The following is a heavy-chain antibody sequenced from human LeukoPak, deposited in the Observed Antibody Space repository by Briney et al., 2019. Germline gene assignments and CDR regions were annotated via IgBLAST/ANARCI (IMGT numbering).Heavy chain of an antibody. J-gene: IGHJ4*02. CDR3: ARAKNIVVVQAANGVDY. Sequence: ASVKVSCKASGYTFTGYCMHWVRQAPGQGLEWLGWINPDSGGTNYAQTFQGRVTMTRDTSISTAYMELSRLRSGDTAVYYCARAKNIVVVQAANGVDYWGQGTLVTVSS. D-gene: IGHD2-2*01. V-gene: IGHV1-2*02. CDR1: GYTFTGYC. CDR2: INPDSGGT.